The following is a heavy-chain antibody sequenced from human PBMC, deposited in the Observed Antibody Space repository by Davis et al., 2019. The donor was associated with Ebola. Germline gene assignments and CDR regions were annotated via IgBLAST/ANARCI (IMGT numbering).Heavy chain of an antibody. J-gene: IGHJ4*02. Sequence: GGSLRLSCAASGFTFSDYYMSWIRQAPGKGLEWVSYISSSGSTIYYADSVKGRFTISRDNAKNSLYLQMNSLRAEDTAVYYCATMGGDYIWGSYYFDYWGQGTLVTVSS. D-gene: IGHD3-16*01. V-gene: IGHV3-11*01. CDR1: GFTFSDYY. CDR2: ISSSGSTI. CDR3: ATMGGDYIWGSYYFDY.